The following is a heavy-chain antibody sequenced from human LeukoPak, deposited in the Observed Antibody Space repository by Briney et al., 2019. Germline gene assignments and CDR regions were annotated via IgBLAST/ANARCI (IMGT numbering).Heavy chain of an antibody. Sequence: GGSLRLSCAASGFTFSAYYMSWIRQAPGKGLEWVSYISSSSSYTNYADSVKGRFTLSRANAKISMYLPMNTLKAENTAVYYGARDFGSNIWFDPWGQGTLVTVSS. J-gene: IGHJ5*02. D-gene: IGHD3-10*01. V-gene: IGHV3-11*06. CDR2: ISSSSSYT. CDR3: ARDFGSNIWFDP. CDR1: GFTFSAYY.